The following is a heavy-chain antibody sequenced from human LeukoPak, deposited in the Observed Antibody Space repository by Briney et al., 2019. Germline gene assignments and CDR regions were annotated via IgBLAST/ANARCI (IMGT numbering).Heavy chain of an antibody. V-gene: IGHV3-48*01. Sequence: GGSLRRSCAASGFTFSSYSMNWVRQAPGKGLEWVSYISSSSTIYYADSVKGRFTISRDNAKNSLYLQMNSLRAEDTAVYYCARGDKFSGDYWGQGTLVTVSS. CDR1: GFTFSSYS. CDR3: ARGDKFSGDY. D-gene: IGHD3-16*01. J-gene: IGHJ4*02. CDR2: ISSSSTI.